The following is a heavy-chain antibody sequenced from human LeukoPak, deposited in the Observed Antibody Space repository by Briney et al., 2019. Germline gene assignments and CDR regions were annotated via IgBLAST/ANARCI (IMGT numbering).Heavy chain of an antibody. Sequence: SETLSLTCTVSGGSISNYYWSWIRQPPGKGLEWIGYIYYSGTTNYNPSLRSRVTISVDTSKNQFSLKLSSVTAADTAVYYCARLMERAFDIWGQGTMVTVSS. CDR2: IYYSGTT. CDR1: GGSISNYY. J-gene: IGHJ3*02. V-gene: IGHV4-59*08. CDR3: ARLMERAFDI. D-gene: IGHD1-26*01.